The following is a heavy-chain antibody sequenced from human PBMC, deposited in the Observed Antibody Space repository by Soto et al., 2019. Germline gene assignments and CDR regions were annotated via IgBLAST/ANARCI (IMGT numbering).Heavy chain of an antibody. V-gene: IGHV3-74*01. Sequence: PGGSLRLSCAASGFILSSYWMHWVRQAPGKGLVWVSRINSDGSSTSYADSVKGRFTISRDNAKNTLYLQMNSLRAEETAVYYCARPPYCGGDCYYNWFDPWGQGALDTVSS. CDR2: INSDGSST. D-gene: IGHD2-21*02. CDR1: GFILSSYW. J-gene: IGHJ5*02. CDR3: ARPPYCGGDCYYNWFDP.